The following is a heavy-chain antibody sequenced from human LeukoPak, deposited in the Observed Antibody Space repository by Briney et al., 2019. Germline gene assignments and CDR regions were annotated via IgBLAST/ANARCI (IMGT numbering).Heavy chain of an antibody. Sequence: ASVKVSFKASGYTFTGYYMHWVRQAPGQGLEWMGWINPNSGGTNYAQKFQGRVTMTRDTSISTAYMELSRLRSDDTAVYYCARDAYDFWSGYYFPNYYYYGMDVWGQGTTVTVSS. CDR3: ARDAYDFWSGYYFPNYYYYGMDV. CDR2: INPNSGGT. D-gene: IGHD3-3*01. J-gene: IGHJ6*02. CDR1: GYTFTGYY. V-gene: IGHV1-2*02.